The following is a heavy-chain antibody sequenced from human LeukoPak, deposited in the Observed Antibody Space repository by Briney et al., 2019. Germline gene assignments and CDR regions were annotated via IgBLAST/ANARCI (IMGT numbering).Heavy chain of an antibody. V-gene: IGHV3-23*01. CDR2: ISGSGAST. J-gene: IGHJ4*02. CDR3: AKDRMMVRGGIPDY. CDR1: GFTLSTNA. D-gene: IGHD3-10*01. Sequence: PGGSLRLSCLTSGFTLSTNAMSWVRQAPGKGLEWISGISGSGASTYYADSVKGRFTISRDDSRNTLYLQMNSLRGDDTAVYYCAKDRMMVRGGIPDYWGQGTLVTVSS.